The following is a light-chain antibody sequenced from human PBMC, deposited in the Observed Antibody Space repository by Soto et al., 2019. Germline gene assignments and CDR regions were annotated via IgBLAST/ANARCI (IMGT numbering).Light chain of an antibody. CDR1: QSVSSN. V-gene: IGKV3-15*01. CDR3: QQYNDWPIT. Sequence: EIVMTQSPATLSVSPGERSTLSCMAIQSVSSNLDWYQQKPGQAPRLLIYRASTRATGIPARLSGSGSGTEFTLTISSLQSEDFELYYCQQYNDWPITFGQGTRLEIK. J-gene: IGKJ5*01. CDR2: RAS.